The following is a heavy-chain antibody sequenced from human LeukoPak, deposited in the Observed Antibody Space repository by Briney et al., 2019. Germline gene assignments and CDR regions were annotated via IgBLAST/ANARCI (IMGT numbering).Heavy chain of an antibody. CDR3: AKDITRIQLWSLSDAFDI. Sequence: GGSLRLSCAASGFTFDDYAMHWVRHAPWKGLEWVSGISWNSGSIGYADSVKGRFTISRDNAKNSLYLQMNSLRAEDTALYYCAKDITRIQLWSLSDAFDIWGQGTMVTVSS. J-gene: IGHJ3*02. CDR2: ISWNSGSI. CDR1: GFTFDDYA. D-gene: IGHD5-18*01. V-gene: IGHV3-9*01.